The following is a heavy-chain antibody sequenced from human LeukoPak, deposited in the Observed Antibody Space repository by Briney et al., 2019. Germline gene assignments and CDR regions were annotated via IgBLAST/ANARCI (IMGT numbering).Heavy chain of an antibody. J-gene: IGHJ6*02. Sequence: SVKVSCKASGGTFSSYAISWVRQASGQGLEWMGRIIPILGIANYAQKFQGRVTITADKSTSTAYMELSSLRSEDTAVYYCAGATSSYYYGMDVWGQGTTVTVSS. D-gene: IGHD3-16*01. CDR3: AGATSSYYYGMDV. CDR2: IIPILGIA. V-gene: IGHV1-69*04. CDR1: GGTFSSYA.